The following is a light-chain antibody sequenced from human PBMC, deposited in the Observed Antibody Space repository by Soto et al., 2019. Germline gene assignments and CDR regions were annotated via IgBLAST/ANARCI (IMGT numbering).Light chain of an antibody. V-gene: IGLV2-14*01. CDR3: SSYASSSSLRV. J-gene: IGLJ3*02. Sequence: SALTQPASVSGSPGQSITISCTGTSSDVGGYNYVSWYQQHPGKAPKLMIYGVSNRPSGVSNRFSGSKSGNTASLTISGLQAEDEGDYYCSSYASSSSLRVFGGGTKLTVL. CDR1: SSDVGGYNY. CDR2: GVS.